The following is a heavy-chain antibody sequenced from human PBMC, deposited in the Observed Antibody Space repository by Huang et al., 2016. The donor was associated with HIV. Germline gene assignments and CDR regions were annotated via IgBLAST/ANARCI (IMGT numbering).Heavy chain of an antibody. J-gene: IGHJ5*01. CDR2: SSYDGNGR. V-gene: IGHV3-30*18. CDR3: AKGSGHFDS. Sequence: QVWLVESGGGVVQPGRPLRLSCVGSGFRFRSSGINWVRQAPGKGLEWVAFSSYDGNGRSYAGSVKGRFSSSRQNSKSTVSLQMNSLRVEDSGVYFCAKGSGHFDSWGQGTLVTVSP. CDR1: GFRFRSSG. D-gene: IGHD2-8*02.